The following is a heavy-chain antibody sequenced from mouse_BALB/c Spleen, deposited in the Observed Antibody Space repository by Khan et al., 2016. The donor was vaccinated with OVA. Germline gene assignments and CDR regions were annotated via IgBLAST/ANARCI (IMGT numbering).Heavy chain of an antibody. J-gene: IGHJ4*01. Sequence: QIQLVQSGPELKKPGETVRISCKASGYTFTTAGIQWVQKMPGKGLKWIGWINTHSGVPKYAEDFKGRFAFSLEISVNTAYLQITNLNNEDTATYFCARGGAAYYRNGVGAMEYWGQGTSVT. CDR1: GYTFTTAG. CDR3: ARGGAAYYRNGVGAMEY. D-gene: IGHD2-5*01. V-gene: IGHV9-4*02. CDR2: INTHSGVP.